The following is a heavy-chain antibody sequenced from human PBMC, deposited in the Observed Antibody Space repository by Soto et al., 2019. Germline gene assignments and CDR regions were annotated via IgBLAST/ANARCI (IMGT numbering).Heavy chain of an antibody. CDR3: AKDLIYGYNSGRPFDS. V-gene: IGHV3-23*01. D-gene: IGHD6-19*01. J-gene: IGHJ4*02. CDR1: GFTFSSFA. Sequence: EVQLLESGGGLVQPGGSLRLSCAASGFTFSSFAMSWVRQAPGKGLEWVSAIGSRGDSTYYADSVKGRFTISRDTSKNTLSLQMNSLRAEDTAVYYCAKDLIYGYNSGRPFDSWGQGTLVTVSS. CDR2: IGSRGDST.